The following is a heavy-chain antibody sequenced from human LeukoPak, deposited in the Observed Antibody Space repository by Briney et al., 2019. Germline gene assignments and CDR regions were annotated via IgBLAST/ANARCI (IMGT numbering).Heavy chain of an antibody. J-gene: IGHJ4*02. CDR1: GFSFSSYS. D-gene: IGHD3-22*01. CDR3: ARDSDYFDSSGYYL. V-gene: IGHV3-48*01. CDR2: ISSSSSTI. Sequence: PGGSLRLTCAASGFSFSSYSMNWVRQAPGKGLEWVSYISSSSSTIYYADSVKGRFTISRDKSKNTLYLQMNSLRPEYTAVHYCARDSDYFDSSGYYLGGQETLVTVSS.